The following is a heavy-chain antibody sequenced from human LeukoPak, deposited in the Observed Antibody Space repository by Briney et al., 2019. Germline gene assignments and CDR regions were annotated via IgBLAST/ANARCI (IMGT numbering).Heavy chain of an antibody. D-gene: IGHD6-13*01. V-gene: IGHV6-1*01. CDR1: GDSVSSNSTA. CDR3: AREVSSSWYLRVGPTTPYYFDY. Sequence: SQTLSLTCAISGDSVSSNSTAWNWIRQSPSRGLEWLGRTYYRSKWYNDYAVSVKSRITINPDTSKNQFSLQLNSVTPEDTAVYYCAREVSSSWYLRVGPTTPYYFDYWGQGTLVTVSS. CDR2: TYYRSKWYN. J-gene: IGHJ4*02.